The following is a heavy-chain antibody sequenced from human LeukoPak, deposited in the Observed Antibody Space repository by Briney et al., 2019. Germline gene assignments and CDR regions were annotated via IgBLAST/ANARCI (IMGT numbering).Heavy chain of an antibody. CDR3: AKDSTAPISITMVRGRWYFDY. D-gene: IGHD3-10*01. CDR2: IRYDGSNK. Sequence: GGSLRLSCGASGFTFSRYGMHWVRQAPGKGLEWVAFIRYDGSNKYYADSAKGRFTISRDNSKNTLYLQMNSLRAEDTAVYYCAKDSTAPISITMVRGRWYFDYWGQGTLVTVSS. J-gene: IGHJ4*02. V-gene: IGHV3-30*02. CDR1: GFTFSRYG.